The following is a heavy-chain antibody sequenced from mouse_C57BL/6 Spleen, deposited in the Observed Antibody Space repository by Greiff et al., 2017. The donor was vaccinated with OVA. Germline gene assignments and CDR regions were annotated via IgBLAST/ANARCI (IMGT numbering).Heavy chain of an antibody. V-gene: IGHV1-69*01. Sequence: QVQLQQPGAELVMPGASVKLSCKASGYTFTSYWMHWVKQRPGQGLEWIGEIDPSDSYTNYNQKFKGKSTLTVDQSSSTAYMQLSSLTSEDSAVYYGTRGSWSRSDWFAYWGQGTLVTVSA. CDR2: IDPSDSYT. CDR1: GYTFTSYW. J-gene: IGHJ3*01. CDR3: TRGSWSRSDWFAY.